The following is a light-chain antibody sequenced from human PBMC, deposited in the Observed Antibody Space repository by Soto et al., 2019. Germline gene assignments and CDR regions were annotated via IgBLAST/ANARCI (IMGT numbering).Light chain of an antibody. CDR1: SSDVGGHVY. J-gene: IGLJ3*02. CDR2: EVS. V-gene: IGLV2-14*01. Sequence: QSALTQPASVSGSPGQSITISCTGTSSDVGGHVYVSWYQQHPGKAPKLMIHEVSYRPSGVSNRFSGSKSGNTASLTISGLQAEDEADYYCSSYTSSGTLVFGGGTKLTVL. CDR3: SSYTSSGTLV.